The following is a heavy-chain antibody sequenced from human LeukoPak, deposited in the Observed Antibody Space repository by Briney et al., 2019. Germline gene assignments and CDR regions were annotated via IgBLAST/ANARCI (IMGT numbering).Heavy chain of an antibody. CDR1: GFTFSSYA. J-gene: IGHJ4*02. CDR3: AREGMNYYDSSGWFDY. Sequence: RSGGSLRPSCAASGFTFSSYAMHWVRQAPGKGLEWVAVISYDGRNKYYADSVKGRFTISRDNSKNTLYLQMNSLRAEDTDVYYCAREGMNYYDSSGWFDYWGQGTLVTVSS. V-gene: IGHV3-30*04. CDR2: ISYDGRNK. D-gene: IGHD3-22*01.